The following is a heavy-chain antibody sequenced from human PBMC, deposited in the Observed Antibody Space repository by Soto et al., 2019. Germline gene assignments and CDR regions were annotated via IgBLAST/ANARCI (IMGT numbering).Heavy chain of an antibody. CDR1: GFTFSSYA. V-gene: IGHV3-23*01. Sequence: EVQLLESGGGLVQPGGSLRLSCAASGFTFSSYAMSWVRQAPGKGLEWVSAIRGSGGSTYYADSVKGRFTISRDNSKNTLYLQMNSLRAEDTAVYYCAKDGYYGSGSYSSFNYWGQGTLVTVSS. CDR2: IRGSGGST. J-gene: IGHJ4*02. CDR3: AKDGYYGSGSYSSFNY. D-gene: IGHD3-10*01.